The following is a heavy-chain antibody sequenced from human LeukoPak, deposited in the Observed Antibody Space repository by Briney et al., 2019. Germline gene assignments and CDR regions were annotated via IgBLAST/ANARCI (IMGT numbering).Heavy chain of an antibody. CDR2: INTDGSST. D-gene: IGHD1-26*01. J-gene: IGHJ4*02. CDR1: GFTFSSYW. CDR3: AREGVWDYFDY. V-gene: IGHV3-74*01. Sequence: PGGSLRLSCAASGFTFSSYWMHWVRQAPGKGLAWVSRINTDGSSTSYADSVKGRFTISRDNAKNTLYLQMNSLRAEDTAVYYCAREGVWDYFDYWGQGTLVTVSS.